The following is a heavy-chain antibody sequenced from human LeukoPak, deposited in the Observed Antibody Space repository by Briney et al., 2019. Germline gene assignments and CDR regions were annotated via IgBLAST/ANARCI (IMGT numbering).Heavy chain of an antibody. CDR1: GFTFSSYA. Sequence: WGSLRLSCAASGFTFSSYAMNWVRQAPGKGLEWVSYISSSGSTIYYADSVKGRFTISRDNAKNSLYLQMNSLRAEDTAVYYCARDPYSGSYGADYYYYMDVWGKGTTVTISS. V-gene: IGHV3-48*04. J-gene: IGHJ6*03. D-gene: IGHD1-26*01. CDR3: ARDPYSGSYGADYYYYMDV. CDR2: ISSSGSTI.